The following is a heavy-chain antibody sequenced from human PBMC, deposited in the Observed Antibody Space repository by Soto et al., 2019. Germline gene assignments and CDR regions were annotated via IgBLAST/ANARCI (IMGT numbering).Heavy chain of an antibody. J-gene: IGHJ6*03. CDR3: TTGRWNNVVGGRYYMDV. CDR1: GFTFSNAW. CDR2: IKGKTDGGTT. D-gene: IGHD1-26*01. Sequence: WGSLRLSCAASGFTFSNAWMSWVRQAPGKGLEWVGRIKGKTDGGTTDYAAPVKGRFTISRDDSKNTLYVQMNSLKTEDTAVYYCTTGRWNNVVGGRYYMDVWGKGTTVTVSS. V-gene: IGHV3-15*01.